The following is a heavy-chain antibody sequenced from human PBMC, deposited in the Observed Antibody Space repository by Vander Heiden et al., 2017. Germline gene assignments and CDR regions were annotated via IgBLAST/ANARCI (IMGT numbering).Heavy chain of an antibody. CDR3: ARDPLYSSSWFDY. D-gene: IGHD6-13*01. J-gene: IGHJ4*02. Sequence: EVQLVESGGGLVKPGGSPGLSCAGSGFTFSGYSMNWVRQAPGKGLEWVSSSSSSSSYIYYADSVKGRFTISRDNAKNLLYLQMNSLRAEDTAVYYCARDPLYSSSWFDYWGQGTLVTVSS. CDR2: SSSSSSYI. V-gene: IGHV3-21*01. CDR1: GFTFSGYS.